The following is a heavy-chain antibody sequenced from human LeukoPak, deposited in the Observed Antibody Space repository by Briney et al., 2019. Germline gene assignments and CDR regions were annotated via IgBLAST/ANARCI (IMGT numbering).Heavy chain of an antibody. CDR1: GGSFSGYY. CDR3: ARGPRYSSGWYKPDAFDI. V-gene: IGHV4-34*01. Sequence: SETLSLTCAVYGGSFSGYYWSWIRQPPGKGLEWIGEINHSGSTNYNPSLKSRVTISVDTSKNQFSLKLSSVTAADTAVYYCARGPRYSSGWYKPDAFDIWGQGTMVTVSS. CDR2: INHSGST. D-gene: IGHD6-19*01. J-gene: IGHJ3*02.